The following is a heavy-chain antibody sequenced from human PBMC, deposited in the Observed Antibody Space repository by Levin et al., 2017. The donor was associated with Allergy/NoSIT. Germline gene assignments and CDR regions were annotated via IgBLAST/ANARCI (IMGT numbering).Heavy chain of an antibody. CDR1: GGSFGGYY. D-gene: IGHD4-11*01. J-gene: IGHJ3*02. Sequence: ESLKISCAVSGGSFGGYYWSWLRQPPGKGPEWIGEISHRGRTTYNPSLKSRFTIPVDTSRNQFSVKLNYVTAADTAVYYCAVFSRRYSTFETWGQGTMVTVSS. CDR3: AVFSRRYSTFET. V-gene: IGHV4-34*01. CDR2: ISHRGRT.